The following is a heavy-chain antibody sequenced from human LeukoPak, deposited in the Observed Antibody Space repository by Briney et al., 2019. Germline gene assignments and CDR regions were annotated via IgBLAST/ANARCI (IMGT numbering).Heavy chain of an antibody. J-gene: IGHJ4*02. CDR3: TRDGHFDN. Sequence: ASVKVSCKASGFTFNDYNMQWLRQAPGQGLEWMGWINPNSGGTNYAQKFQGRVTMTRDTSISTAYMELSRLRSDDTAVYYCTRDGHFDNWGQGTLVTVSS. CDR1: GFTFNDYN. V-gene: IGHV1-2*02. CDR2: INPNSGGT.